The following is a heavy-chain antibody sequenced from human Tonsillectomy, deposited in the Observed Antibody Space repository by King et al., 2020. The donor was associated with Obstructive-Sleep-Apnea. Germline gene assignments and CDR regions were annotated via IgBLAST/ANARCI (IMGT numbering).Heavy chain of an antibody. V-gene: IGHV3-9*01. CDR2: ISWNSGSI. Sequence: VQLVESGGGLVQPGRSLRLSCAASGFTFDEYAMHWVRPAPGKGLEWVSGISWNSGSIGYAGSVKGRFTISRDNAKNSLYLQMSSLRAEDTALYYCAKAQYSSGGDSWYYYGMDVWGQGTTVTVSS. J-gene: IGHJ6*02. CDR1: GFTFDEYA. CDR3: AKAQYSSGGDSWYYYGMDV. D-gene: IGHD6-25*01.